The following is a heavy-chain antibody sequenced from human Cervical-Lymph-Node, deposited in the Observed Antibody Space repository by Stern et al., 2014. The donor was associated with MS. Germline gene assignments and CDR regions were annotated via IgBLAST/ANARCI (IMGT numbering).Heavy chain of an antibody. CDR1: Y. V-gene: IGHV4-31*03. D-gene: IGHD3-22*01. J-gene: IGHJ6*02. CDR2: IYYSGTT. Sequence: VQLVESGPGLVKPSQTLSLTCTYYWTWIRQHPGKGLEWIGHIYYSGTTYYNPSLKSRDSLTVDTFQNLFSLTPSSVNAAQHAVYYCARDHFTTSLDVWGHGTTVTVS. CDR3: ARDHFTTSLDV.